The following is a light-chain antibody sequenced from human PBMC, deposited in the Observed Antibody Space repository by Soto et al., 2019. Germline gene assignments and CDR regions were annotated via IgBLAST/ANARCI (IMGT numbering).Light chain of an antibody. CDR3: QTWGTGNVV. CDR2: LNSDGSH. CDR1: SGHSSYA. J-gene: IGLJ2*01. Sequence: QPVLTQSPSASASLGASVKLTCTLSSGHSSYAIAWHQQQPEKGPRYLMKLNSDGSHPKGDGIPDRFSGSSSGTERYLTISSLQSEDEADYYCQTWGTGNVVFGGGTQLTVL. V-gene: IGLV4-69*01.